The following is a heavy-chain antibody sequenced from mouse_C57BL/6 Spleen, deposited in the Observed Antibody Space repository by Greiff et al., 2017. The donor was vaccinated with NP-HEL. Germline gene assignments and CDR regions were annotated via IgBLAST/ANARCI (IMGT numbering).Heavy chain of an antibody. D-gene: IGHD2-1*01. J-gene: IGHJ2*01. Sequence: EVMLVESGEGLVKPGGSLKLSCAASGFTFSSYAMSWVRQTPEKRLEWVAYISSGGDYIYYADTVKGRFTISRDNARNTLYLQMSSLKSEDTAMYYCTRDAIYYGNPFDYWGQGTTLTVSS. CDR1: GFTFSSYA. V-gene: IGHV5-9-1*02. CDR2: ISSGGDYI. CDR3: TRDAIYYGNPFDY.